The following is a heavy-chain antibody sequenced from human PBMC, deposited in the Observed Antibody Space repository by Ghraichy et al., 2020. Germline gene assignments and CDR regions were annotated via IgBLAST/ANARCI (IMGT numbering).Heavy chain of an antibody. V-gene: IGHV3-64D*06. CDR1: GFTFSDYI. Sequence: GESLNISCSASGFTFSDYIFHWVRQAPGKGLEYVSGVNTNGFNTHYADSVKGRLTISRDNSENKLYLQMSSLRPEDTALYYCVRRPFWSAIGDVWGKGTTVTVSS. CDR3: VRRPFWSAIGDV. J-gene: IGHJ6*04. CDR2: VNTNGFNT. D-gene: IGHD3-3*01.